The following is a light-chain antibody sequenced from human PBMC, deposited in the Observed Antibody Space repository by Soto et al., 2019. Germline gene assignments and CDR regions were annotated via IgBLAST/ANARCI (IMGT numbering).Light chain of an antibody. Sequence: QSVLTQPASVSGPPGQSITISCTGTSSDVGGYNYVSWYQQHPGKAPKLMIYDVSNRPSGVSNRFSGSKSGNTASLTISGLQAEDEADYYCSSYTSSSFYVFGTGTKLTVL. J-gene: IGLJ1*01. CDR3: SSYTSSSFYV. CDR1: SSDVGGYNY. CDR2: DVS. V-gene: IGLV2-14*01.